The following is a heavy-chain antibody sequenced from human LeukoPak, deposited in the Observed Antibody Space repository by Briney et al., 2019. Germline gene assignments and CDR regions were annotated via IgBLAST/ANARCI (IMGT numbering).Heavy chain of an antibody. CDR1: GLTFSRAW. D-gene: IGHD3-22*01. CDR2: IRSKSDGGTT. V-gene: IGHV3-15*07. Sequence: GGSLRRSCAASGLTFSRAWMNWVRHAPGKGLEWVVRIRSKSDGGTTDYAAPVKGRFTISRDDSKNTLYMQMNSLQTEDTAVYYCSTIFPYDSNVDWGQGTLVTVSS. CDR3: STIFPYDSNVD. J-gene: IGHJ4*02.